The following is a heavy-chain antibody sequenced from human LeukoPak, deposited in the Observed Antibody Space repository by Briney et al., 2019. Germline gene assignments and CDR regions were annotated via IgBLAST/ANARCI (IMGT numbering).Heavy chain of an antibody. CDR2: IWYDGSNK. CDR1: GFTFSGYG. D-gene: IGHD3-10*01. V-gene: IGHV3-33*06. CDR3: AKDQGVTMVRGPDGIYGMDV. J-gene: IGHJ6*02. Sequence: GRSLRLSCAASGFTFSGYGMHWVRQAPGKGLEWVAVIWYDGSNKYYADSVKGRFTISRDNSENTLYLQMNSLRAEDTAVYYCAKDQGVTMVRGPDGIYGMDVWGQGTTVTVSS.